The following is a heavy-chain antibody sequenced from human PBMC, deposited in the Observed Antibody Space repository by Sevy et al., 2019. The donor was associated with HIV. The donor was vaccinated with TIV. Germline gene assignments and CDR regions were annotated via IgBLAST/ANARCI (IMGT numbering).Heavy chain of an antibody. CDR1: GYTFSSYG. CDR3: AREGYYYRSGTYRPPNCDGMDV. V-gene: IGHV1-18*01. Sequence: ASVKVSCKASGYTFSSYGISWVRQAPGQGLEWMGWISDYNGYTNYAHKFQGRVTMSTETSTRTANMELRSMRSDDTAVYFCAREGYYYRSGTYRPPNCDGMDVWGQGTAVTVSS. D-gene: IGHD3-10*01. J-gene: IGHJ6*02. CDR2: ISDYNGYT.